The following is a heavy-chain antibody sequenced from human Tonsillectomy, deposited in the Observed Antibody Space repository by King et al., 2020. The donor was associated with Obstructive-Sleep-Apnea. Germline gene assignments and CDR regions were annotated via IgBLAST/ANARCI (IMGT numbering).Heavy chain of an antibody. CDR1: GGSISSSSYY. CDR3: ARQILTGHGPAKYYFDY. J-gene: IGHJ4*02. Sequence: QLQESGPGLVKPSETLSLTCTVSGGSISSSSYYWGWIRQPPGKGLEWIGSIYYSGSTYYNPSLKSGVTISVDTSKNQFSLKLSSVTAADTAVYYCARQILTGHGPAKYYFDYWGQGTLVTVSS. D-gene: IGHD3-9*01. CDR2: IYYSGST. V-gene: IGHV4-39*07.